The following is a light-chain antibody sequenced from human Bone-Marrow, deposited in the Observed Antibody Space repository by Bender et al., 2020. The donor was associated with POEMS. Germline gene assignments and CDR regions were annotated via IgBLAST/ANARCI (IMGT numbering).Light chain of an antibody. CDR3: FSYAGSHYV. CDR1: ISDVGSYNL. Sequence: QSALTQPASVSGSPGQSITISCTGTISDVGSYNLVSWYQQYPGKAPKTLIYEVNKRPSGVSYRFSGTKSGNTASLTIFGLQAEDEADYYCFSYAGSHYVFGTATKVTVL. CDR2: EVN. J-gene: IGLJ1*01. V-gene: IGLV2-23*02.